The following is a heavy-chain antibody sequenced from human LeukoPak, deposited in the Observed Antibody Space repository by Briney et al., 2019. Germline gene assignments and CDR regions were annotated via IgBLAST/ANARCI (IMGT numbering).Heavy chain of an antibody. CDR2: IYYSGST. V-gene: IGHV4-39*07. CDR3: ARGGDYYDSRGPGAFDI. J-gene: IGHJ3*02. CDR1: GGSISSSSYY. Sequence: PSETLSLTCTVSGGSISSSSYYWGWNRQPPGKGLEWIGSIYYSGSTYYNPSLKSRVTISVDTSKNQFSLKLSSVTAADTAVYYCARGGDYYDSRGPGAFDIWGQGTMVTVSS. D-gene: IGHD3-22*01.